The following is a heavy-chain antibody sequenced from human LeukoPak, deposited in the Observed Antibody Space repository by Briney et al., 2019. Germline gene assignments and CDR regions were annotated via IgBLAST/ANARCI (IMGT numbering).Heavy chain of an antibody. Sequence: ASVKVSCKASGYTFTGYYMHWVRQAPGQGLEWMGWINPNSGGTNYAQKFQGRVTMTRDTSISTAYMELSRLRSDDTAVYYCARGYSNYFNYYGMDVWGQGTTVTVSS. D-gene: IGHD4-11*01. J-gene: IGHJ6*02. CDR1: GYTFTGYY. V-gene: IGHV1-2*02. CDR3: ARGYSNYFNYYGMDV. CDR2: INPNSGGT.